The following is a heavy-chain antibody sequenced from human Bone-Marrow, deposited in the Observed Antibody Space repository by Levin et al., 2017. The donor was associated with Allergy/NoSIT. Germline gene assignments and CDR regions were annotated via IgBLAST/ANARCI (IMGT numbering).Heavy chain of an antibody. CDR1: GGSFRGYY. CDR2: INHSGST. Sequence: PSQTLSLPCAVYGGSFRGYYWSWIRQPPGKGLEWIGEINHSGSTNYNPSLKSRVTISVDTSKNQFSLKLSSVTAADTAVYYCARGLKYEERGYSGYDHHRRSYYYYYGMDVWGQGTTVTVSS. V-gene: IGHV4-34*01. J-gene: IGHJ6*02. D-gene: IGHD5-12*01. CDR3: ARGLKYEERGYSGYDHHRRSYYYYYGMDV.